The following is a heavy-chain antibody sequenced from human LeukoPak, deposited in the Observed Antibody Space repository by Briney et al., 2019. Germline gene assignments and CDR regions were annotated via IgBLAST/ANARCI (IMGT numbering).Heavy chain of an antibody. J-gene: IGHJ5*02. Sequence: PGGSLRLSCAASGFTFSGYWMHWVRQAPGKGLVWVSRINTDGSSTTYADSVRGRFTISRDNAKNTLYLQMNSLRAEDTAVYFCARGTVVATAIPGSWGQGTLVTVSS. V-gene: IGHV3-74*01. CDR3: ARGTVVATAIPGS. CDR1: GFTFSGYW. CDR2: INTDGSST. D-gene: IGHD2-21*02.